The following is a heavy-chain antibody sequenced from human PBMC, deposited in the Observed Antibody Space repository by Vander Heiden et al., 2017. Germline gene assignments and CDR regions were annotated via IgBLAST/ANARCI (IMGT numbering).Heavy chain of an antibody. CDR3: NTNFGI. CDR1: GFPFIGSS. J-gene: IGHJ3*02. V-gene: IGHV3-73*02. CDR2: IRNKDNNYAT. Sequence: EVQLVESGGDFVQPGGSLKLSCAAPGFPFIGSSMHWGRQASGKGLKWVGRIRNKDNNYATVYSESVKGRFTISRDDSKNTVYRQMNSLKTEDTAVYYCNTNFGIWGQGTMVTVSS.